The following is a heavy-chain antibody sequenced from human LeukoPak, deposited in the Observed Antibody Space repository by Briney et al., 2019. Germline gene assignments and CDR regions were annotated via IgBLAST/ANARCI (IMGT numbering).Heavy chain of an antibody. J-gene: IGHJ4*02. D-gene: IGHD6-19*01. CDR2: ISAYNGNT. CDR3: ARDLKRGYSSGRYSWGTGSSNDY. Sequence: SVKVSCKASGYTFTSYDINWVRQATGQGLEWMGWISAYNGNTNYAQNLQGRVTMTTDTSTSTAYMELRSLRSDDTAVYYCARDLKRGYSSGRYSWGTGSSNDYWGQGTLVTVSS. V-gene: IGHV1-18*01. CDR1: GYTFTSYD.